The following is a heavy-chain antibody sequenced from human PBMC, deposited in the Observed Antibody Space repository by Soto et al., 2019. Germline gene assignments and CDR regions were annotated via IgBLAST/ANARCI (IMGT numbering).Heavy chain of an antibody. J-gene: IGHJ4*02. CDR2: ISIYNGNT. D-gene: IGHD3-10*01. Sequence: GASVKVSCKASGYTFTSHGFTWVRQAPGQGLEWMGWISIYNGNTHYAQKFQDRLTLTTDTSTSTAYMELRSLTSADTAVYFCARSPMAQAPVDYWGQGTLVTVSS. CDR3: ARSPMAQAPVDY. CDR1: GYTFTSHG. V-gene: IGHV1-18*01.